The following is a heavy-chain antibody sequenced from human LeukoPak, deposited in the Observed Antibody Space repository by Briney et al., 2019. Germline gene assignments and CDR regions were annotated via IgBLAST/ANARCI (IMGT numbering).Heavy chain of an antibody. CDR1: GFTFSSYA. V-gene: IGHV3-23*01. CDR2: TSGSGGST. Sequence: SGESLRLSCAASGFTFSSYAMSWVRQAPGKGLEWVSATSGSGGSTYYADSVKGRFTISRDNSKNTLYLQMNSLRAEDTAIYYCAKVTGGDMITYGGLDYWGQGTLVTVSS. J-gene: IGHJ4*02. CDR3: AKVTGGDMITYGGLDY. D-gene: IGHD3-16*01.